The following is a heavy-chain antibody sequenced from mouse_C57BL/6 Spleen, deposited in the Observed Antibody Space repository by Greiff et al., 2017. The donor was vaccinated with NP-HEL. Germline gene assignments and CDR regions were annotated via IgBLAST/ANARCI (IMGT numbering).Heavy chain of an antibody. CDR3: AGSSHYAMDY. CDR1: GFTFSDYG. J-gene: IGHJ4*01. CDR2: ISSGSSTI. V-gene: IGHV5-17*01. D-gene: IGHD1-1*01. Sequence: EVQGVESGGGLVKPEGSLKLSCAASGFTFSDYGMHWVRQAPEKGLEWVAYISSGSSTIYYADTVKGRFTISRDNAKNTLFLQMTSLRSEDTAMYYCAGSSHYAMDYWGQGTSVTVSS.